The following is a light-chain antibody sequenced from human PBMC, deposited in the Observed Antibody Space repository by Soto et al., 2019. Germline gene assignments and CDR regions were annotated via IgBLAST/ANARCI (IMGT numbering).Light chain of an antibody. J-gene: IGKJ4*01. V-gene: IGKV3-20*01. Sequence: EIVLTQSPGTLSLSPGERATLSCRASQSVISTDLAWYQQKPGQAPRLLVYAASSRASGIPDRFSGSGSGTDFTLPIRSLEPEDVAVYYCQQYGTSPPDFGGGTRVEI. CDR3: QQYGTSPPD. CDR1: QSVISTD. CDR2: AAS.